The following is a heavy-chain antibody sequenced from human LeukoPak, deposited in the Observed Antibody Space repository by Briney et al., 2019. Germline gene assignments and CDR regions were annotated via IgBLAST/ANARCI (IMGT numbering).Heavy chain of an antibody. CDR2: IYSGGST. D-gene: IGHD3-10*01. CDR1: GFTVSSNY. CDR3: ARGRSGYYGSGSPLGY. J-gene: IGHJ4*02. V-gene: IGHV3-53*01. Sequence: GGSLRLSCAASGFTVSSNYMSKVRQAPGKGLQWVSVIYSGGSTYYADSVKGRFTISRDNSKNTLYLQMNSLRAEDTAVYYCARGRSGYYGSGSPLGYWGQGTLVTVSS.